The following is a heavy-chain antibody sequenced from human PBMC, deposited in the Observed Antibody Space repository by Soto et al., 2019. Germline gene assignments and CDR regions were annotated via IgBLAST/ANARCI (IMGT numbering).Heavy chain of an antibody. J-gene: IGHJ4*02. CDR1: GYSFTSYA. Sequence: GASVKVSCKASGYSFTSYAMHWVRPAPGQRLEWMGWINAGNSDTEYSQKFQGRVTITSDTSASTAYMELSSLRSGDTAVYYCARDFSMVLVAPGYWGQGTLVTVSS. CDR2: INAGNSDT. D-gene: IGHD3-22*01. V-gene: IGHV1-3*01. CDR3: ARDFSMVLVAPGY.